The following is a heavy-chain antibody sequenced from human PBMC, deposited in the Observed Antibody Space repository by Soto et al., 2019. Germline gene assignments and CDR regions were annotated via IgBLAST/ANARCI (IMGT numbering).Heavy chain of an antibody. J-gene: IGHJ6*02. CDR1: GYTITAYY. CDR2: INPKFGDT. CDR3: ASNMDYYYGRGSGNGHGV. D-gene: IGHD3-10*02. V-gene: IGHV1-2*02. Sequence: QVQLVQSGAEVKEPGDSVRVSCEASGYTITAYYIHWVRRAPGQGLEWMGWINPKFGDTTYAQDFQGRVSMTRDMSISTVYMELSRLTSDDTAIYYYASNMDYYYGRGSGNGHGVWGQGTTVTVFS.